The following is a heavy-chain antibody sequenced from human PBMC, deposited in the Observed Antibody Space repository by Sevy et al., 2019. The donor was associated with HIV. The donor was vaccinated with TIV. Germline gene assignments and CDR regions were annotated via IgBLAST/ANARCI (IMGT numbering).Heavy chain of an antibody. Sequence: GGSLRLSCIGSGFSFSYYGIHWVRQSPGKGLDWVSLISHDGINEYYADSVKGRFTISRDNSKNTVFLEMNSLRNEDTAIYFCANAYSGSYSHSYLYALDVWGQGTTVTVSS. V-gene: IGHV3-30*18. CDR2: ISHDGINE. D-gene: IGHD1-26*01. CDR1: GFSFSYYG. J-gene: IGHJ6*02. CDR3: ANAYSGSYSHSYLYALDV.